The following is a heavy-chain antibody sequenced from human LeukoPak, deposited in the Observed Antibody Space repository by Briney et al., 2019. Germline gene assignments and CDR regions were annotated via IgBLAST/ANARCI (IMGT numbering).Heavy chain of an antibody. V-gene: IGHV4-34*01. J-gene: IGHJ4*02. Sequence: SETLSLTCAVYGGSFSGYYWSWIRQPPGKGLEWIGEINHSGSTNYNPSLKSRVTISVDTSKNQFSLKLSSVTAADTAVYYCARFGGPGDAGYYFDYWGQGTLVTVSS. CDR1: GGSFSGYY. D-gene: IGHD3-10*01. CDR2: INHSGST. CDR3: ARFGGPGDAGYYFDY.